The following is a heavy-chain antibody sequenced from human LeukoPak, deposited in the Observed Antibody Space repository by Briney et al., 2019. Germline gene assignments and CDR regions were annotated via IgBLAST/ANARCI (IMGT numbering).Heavy chain of an antibody. CDR1: GGSFSGYY. D-gene: IGHD3-22*01. CDR3: ARTGGNYYDNSGPTNP. Sequence: SETLSLTCAVYGGSFSGYYWSWIRQPPGKGLEWIGEINHSGSTNYNPSLKSRVTISVDTSKDQFSLKLSSVTAADTAVYYCARTGGNYYDNSGPTNPWGQGTLVTVSS. CDR2: INHSGST. J-gene: IGHJ5*02. V-gene: IGHV4-34*01.